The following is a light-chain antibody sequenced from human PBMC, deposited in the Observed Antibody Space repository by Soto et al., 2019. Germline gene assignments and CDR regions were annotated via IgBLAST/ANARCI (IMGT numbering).Light chain of an antibody. CDR3: QQYGSSPMYT. V-gene: IGKV3-20*01. CDR2: GAS. J-gene: IGKJ2*01. CDR1: QSVSSSS. Sequence: EIVVTQSPGTLSLSPGERATLSCRASQSVSSSSLAWYQQKPGQAPRLLIYGASSRATGIPDRFSGSGSGTDFTLTISRLEPDDFAVYYCQQYGSSPMYTFGQGTKLEIK.